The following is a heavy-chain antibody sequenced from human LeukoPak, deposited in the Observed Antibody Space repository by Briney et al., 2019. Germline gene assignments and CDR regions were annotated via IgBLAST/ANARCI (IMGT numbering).Heavy chain of an antibody. V-gene: IGHV3-66*02. CDR1: GFTVSSNY. D-gene: IGHD2-2*01. CDR3: SSTSCPMCGMDV. J-gene: IGHJ6*02. Sequence: GESLSLSCAASGFTVSSNYMSWVRQAPGKGLEWVPVIDSGGSTYYADSVKGRFTMSIDNSKNTLYLQMNSLRAEDTAVYYCSSTSCPMCGMDVWGQRTTVTVSS. CDR2: IDSGGST.